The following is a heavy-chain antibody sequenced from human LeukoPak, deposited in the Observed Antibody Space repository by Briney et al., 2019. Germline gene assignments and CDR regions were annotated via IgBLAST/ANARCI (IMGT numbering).Heavy chain of an antibody. J-gene: IGHJ6*02. D-gene: IGHD6-13*01. Sequence: GGSLRLSCAASGFTFSSYSMNWVRQAPGKGLEWVSSISSSSSYIYYADSVEGRFTISRDNAKNSLYLQMNSLRAEDTAVYYCARGEIGSSWYIDYYYYGMDVWGQGTTVTVSS. CDR2: ISSSSSYI. V-gene: IGHV3-21*01. CDR3: ARGEIGSSWYIDYYYYGMDV. CDR1: GFTFSSYS.